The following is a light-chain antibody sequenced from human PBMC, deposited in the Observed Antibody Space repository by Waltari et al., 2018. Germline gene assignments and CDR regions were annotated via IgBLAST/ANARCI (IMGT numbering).Light chain of an antibody. CDR3: QVWDSGSAHQV. J-gene: IGLJ3*02. CDR2: YDT. CDR1: NIGIKS. V-gene: IGLV3-21*04. Sequence: SYVLTQPPSVSVAPGETARITCGGNNIGIKSVRWFQQKPGQAPVLVLYYDTDRPSGVPERFSGSNSGNTATLTISRVEAGDEADYYCQVWDSGSAHQVFGGGTKVTVL.